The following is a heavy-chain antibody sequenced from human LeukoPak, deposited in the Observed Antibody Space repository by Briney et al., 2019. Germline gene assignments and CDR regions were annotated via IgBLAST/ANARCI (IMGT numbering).Heavy chain of an antibody. CDR1: GFTVSSNY. J-gene: IGHJ6*04. Sequence: GGSLRLSCAASGFTVSSNYMSWVRQAPGKGLEWVSVIYSGGSTYYAASVKGRFTISRDNSKNTLYLQMNSLRAEDTAVYYCARGQLRYFDWLFSGMDVWGKGTTVTVSS. CDR2: IYSGGST. D-gene: IGHD3-9*01. CDR3: ARGQLRYFDWLFSGMDV. V-gene: IGHV3-53*01.